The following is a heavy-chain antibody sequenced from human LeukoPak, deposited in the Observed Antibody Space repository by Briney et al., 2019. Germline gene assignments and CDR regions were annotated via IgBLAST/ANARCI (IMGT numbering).Heavy chain of an antibody. D-gene: IGHD3-22*01. CDR2: VDRGGGT. V-gene: IGHV3-66*01. CDR3: AKLGYDSSGYYHFDY. Sequence: GGSLRLSCAASGFTVSSNYMSWVRQAPGKGLEWVSTVDRGGGTNYADSVKGRFTISRDNSKNTLYLQMNSLRAEETAVYYCAKLGYDSSGYYHFDYWGQGTLVTVSS. J-gene: IGHJ4*02. CDR1: GFTVSSNY.